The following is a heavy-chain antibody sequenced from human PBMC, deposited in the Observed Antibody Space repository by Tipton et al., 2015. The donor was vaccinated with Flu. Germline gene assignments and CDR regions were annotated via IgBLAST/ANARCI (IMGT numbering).Heavy chain of an antibody. CDR1: GGSISTYY. J-gene: IGHJ4*02. D-gene: IGHD3-16*01. V-gene: IGHV4-59*01. CDR2: IYYSGST. CDR3: ARGRQEGEANLYFDY. Sequence: GLVKPSETLARTCTVSGGSISTYYWSWIRQPPGKGLEWIGYIYYSGSTKYNPSLKSRVTMSVDTSKNQFSLKLSSVTAADTAVYYCARGRQEGEANLYFDYWGQGTLVTVSS.